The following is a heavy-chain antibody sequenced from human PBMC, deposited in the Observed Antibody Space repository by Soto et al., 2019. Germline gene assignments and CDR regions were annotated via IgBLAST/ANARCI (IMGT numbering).Heavy chain of an antibody. CDR3: TRGPLGPDYRDASDI. Sequence: GGSLRLSCTASGFTFGGYAKNWFRQAPGKGLRCVDFITRKLYGGTVENAASVKGRFTISRDDSKRIACLRVNSLTTEDRAVYYCTRGPLGPDYRDASDIWGQGTMVTVSS. CDR2: ITRKLYGGTV. D-gene: IGHD4-17*01. J-gene: IGHJ3*02. CDR1: GFTFGGYA. V-gene: IGHV3-49*03.